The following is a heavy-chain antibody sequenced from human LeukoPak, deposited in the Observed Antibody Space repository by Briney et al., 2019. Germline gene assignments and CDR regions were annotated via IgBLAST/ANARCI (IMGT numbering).Heavy chain of an antibody. Sequence: GGSLRLSCAASGFTFSDYYMGWIRQAPGKGLEWVSYISSTTSYTNSADSVKGRFTISRDNAKNSLFLQINSLRAEDTAVYYCARVIMVRGVIMTTQWNFDYWGQGALVTVSS. CDR3: ARVIMVRGVIMTTQWNFDY. D-gene: IGHD3-10*01. CDR2: ISSTTSYT. CDR1: GFTFSDYY. V-gene: IGHV3-11*05. J-gene: IGHJ4*02.